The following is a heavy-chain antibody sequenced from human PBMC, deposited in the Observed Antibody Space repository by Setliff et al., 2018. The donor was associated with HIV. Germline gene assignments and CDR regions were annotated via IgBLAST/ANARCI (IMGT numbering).Heavy chain of an antibody. V-gene: IGHV1-8*01. J-gene: IGHJ6*02. CDR2: MNPNSGST. Sequence: ASVKVSCKASGYTFASYDISWVRQATGQGPEWMGWMNPNSGSTGYAQQFHGRVTMTRNPYISTAYMELNRLSSEDTAVYYCARDLRIPYYGMDVWGQGTTVTVSS. D-gene: IGHD2-21*01. CDR1: GYTFASYD. CDR3: ARDLRIPYYGMDV.